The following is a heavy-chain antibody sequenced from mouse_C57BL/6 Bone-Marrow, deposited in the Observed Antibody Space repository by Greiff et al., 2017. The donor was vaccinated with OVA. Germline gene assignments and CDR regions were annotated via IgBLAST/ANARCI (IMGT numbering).Heavy chain of an antibody. CDR1: GYTFTNYW. Sequence: QVQLQQSGAELVRPGTSVKLSCKASGYTFTNYWMHWVKQRPGQGLEWIGVIAPSDSDINYNQKFKGRATLTVDTSSSTAYMHLSSLTSEDSAVYYCAHYGSRLYLHYWGQGTSLTVSS. D-gene: IGHD1-1*01. CDR2: IAPSDSDI. CDR3: AHYGSRLYLHY. V-gene: IGHV1-59*01. J-gene: IGHJ2*02.